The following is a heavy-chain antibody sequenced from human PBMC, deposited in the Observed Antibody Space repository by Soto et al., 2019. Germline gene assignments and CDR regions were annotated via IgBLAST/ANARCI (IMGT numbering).Heavy chain of an antibody. V-gene: IGHV3-11*03. CDR2: ISSSSSYT. D-gene: IGHD6-13*01. CDR1: GFTFSDYY. CDR3: AYSSTPFDY. Sequence: PGGSLRLSCAASGFTFSDYYMSWIRQAPGKGLEWVSYISSSSSYTNYADSVKGRFTISRDNAKNSLYLQMNGLRAEDTAVYYCAYSSTPFDYWGQGTLVTVSS. J-gene: IGHJ4*02.